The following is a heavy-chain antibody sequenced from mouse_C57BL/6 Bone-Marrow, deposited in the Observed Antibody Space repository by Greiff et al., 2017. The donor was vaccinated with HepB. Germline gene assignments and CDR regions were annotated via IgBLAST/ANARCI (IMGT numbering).Heavy chain of an antibody. D-gene: IGHD2-1*01. V-gene: IGHV5-6*01. CDR3: ARHLYYGNPAWFAY. CDR2: ISSGGSYT. Sequence: EVKVVESGGDLVKPGGSLKLSCAASGFTFSSYGMSWVRQTPDKRLEWVATISSGGSYTYYPDSVKGRFTISRDNAKNTLYLQKSSLKSEDTAMYYCARHLYYGNPAWFAYWGQGTLVTVSA. CDR1: GFTFSSYG. J-gene: IGHJ3*01.